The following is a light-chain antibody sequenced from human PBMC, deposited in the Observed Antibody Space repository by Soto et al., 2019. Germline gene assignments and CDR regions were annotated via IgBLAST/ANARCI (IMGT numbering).Light chain of an antibody. J-gene: IGKJ1*01. CDR2: GAS. CDR3: QQYNNWPPWT. Sequence: EIVLTQSPATLSLSPGERATLSCRASRSVDSSLAWYQQKPGQAPRLLIYGASTRATDIPARFSGSGSGTEFTLTISSLQSEDFAVYYCQQYNNWPPWTFGQGTKVDI. CDR1: RSVDSS. V-gene: IGKV3-15*01.